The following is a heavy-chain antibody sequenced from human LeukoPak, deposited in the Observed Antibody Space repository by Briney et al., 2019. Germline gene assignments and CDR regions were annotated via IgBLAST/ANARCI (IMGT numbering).Heavy chain of an antibody. CDR3: AKDFRDYYDSSGFDY. CDR1: GFTFSSYA. J-gene: IGHJ4*02. D-gene: IGHD3-22*01. CDR2: ISGSGGST. Sequence: GGSLRLSCAASGFTFSSYAMSWVRQAPGKGLEWVSAISGSGGSTYYADSVKGRFTISRDNSKNTLYLQMNSLSAEDTAVYYCAKDFRDYYDSSGFDYWGQGTLVTVSS. V-gene: IGHV3-23*01.